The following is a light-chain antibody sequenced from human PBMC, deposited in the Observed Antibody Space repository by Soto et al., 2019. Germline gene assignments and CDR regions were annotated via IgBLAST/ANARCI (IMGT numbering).Light chain of an antibody. Sequence: EIVMTQSPATLSLSPGERAALSCRASQSINSELAWYQQKPGQPPRLLIYGASTRATGVPARFTGSESGSEVTLTISGLQSEDFAVYYCQQGHNWPLTFCQGTRLEI. CDR3: QQGHNWPLT. CDR1: QSINSE. CDR2: GAS. J-gene: IGKJ2*01. V-gene: IGKV3-15*01.